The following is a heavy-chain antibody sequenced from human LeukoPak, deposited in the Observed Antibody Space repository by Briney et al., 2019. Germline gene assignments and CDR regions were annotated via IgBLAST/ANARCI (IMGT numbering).Heavy chain of an antibody. J-gene: IGHJ4*02. D-gene: IGHD2-2*02. CDR3: AKRNRRGTSCYSDY. Sequence: ASVKVSCKGSVYTFTAYYIHWLRQAPGHGPEWMGWIKPDSGSSHYAQKFQGRVTMTRDTSSNSAYMDLTRLKSDDTAVYYCAKRNRRGTSCYSDYWGQGTLVTVSS. CDR1: VYTFTAYY. CDR2: IKPDSGSS. V-gene: IGHV1-2*02.